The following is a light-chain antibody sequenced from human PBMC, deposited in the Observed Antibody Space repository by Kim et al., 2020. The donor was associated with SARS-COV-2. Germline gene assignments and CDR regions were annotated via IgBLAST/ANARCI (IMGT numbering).Light chain of an antibody. V-gene: IGLV3-19*01. Sequence: SSELTQDPAVSVALGQIVRITCQGDSLRTYYASWYQQKPGQAPVLVIYDKNNRPSGIPDRFSGSSSGNTASLTIAGAQAEDEGDFYCNSRDNSGNHLVFGGGTQLTVL. CDR3: NSRDNSGNHLV. J-gene: IGLJ2*01. CDR2: DKN. CDR1: SLRTYY.